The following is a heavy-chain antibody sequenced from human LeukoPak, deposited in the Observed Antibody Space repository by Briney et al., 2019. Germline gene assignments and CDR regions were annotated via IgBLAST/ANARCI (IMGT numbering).Heavy chain of an antibody. V-gene: IGHV1-18*01. CDR2: ISVYNGNT. Sequence: GASVNVSCKASGYTFTSSGISWVRQAPGQGLEWMGWISVYNGNTNYAQKFQDRVTMTTDTSTNTAYMELRSLRSDDTAVYFCARVTYIGSWYVDYWGQGTLVTVSS. CDR1: GYTFTSSG. CDR3: ARVTYIGSWYVDY. D-gene: IGHD1-26*01. J-gene: IGHJ4*02.